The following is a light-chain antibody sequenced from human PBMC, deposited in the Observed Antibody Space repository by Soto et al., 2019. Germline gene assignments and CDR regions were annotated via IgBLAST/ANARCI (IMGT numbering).Light chain of an antibody. Sequence: DLPRIRSPSTLSASVGDRVTITCRASQTISSWLAWYQQKPGKAPKLLIYDASSLERGVPSRFSGSGSGTEFTLTISSLQPDDFATYYCQQYDNYSYTFGQGTKVDI. J-gene: IGKJ2*01. CDR1: QTISSW. V-gene: IGKV1-5*01. CDR2: DAS. CDR3: QQYDNYSYT.